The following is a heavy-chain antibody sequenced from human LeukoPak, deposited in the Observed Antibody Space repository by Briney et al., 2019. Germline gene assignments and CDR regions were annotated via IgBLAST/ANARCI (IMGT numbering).Heavy chain of an antibody. CDR3: SRITMVRGVMRGGVDY. V-gene: IGHV1-18*01. CDR1: GCTFTSYA. Sequence: ASVKVSCKASGCTFTSYATSWVRQAPGQGLEWMGWIIPYNGNTNYAQKLQGRVTMTTDKSTSTAYMELRSLRSDDTAVYYCSRITMVRGVMRGGVDYWGQGTLVTVSS. D-gene: IGHD3-10*01. J-gene: IGHJ4*02. CDR2: IIPYNGNT.